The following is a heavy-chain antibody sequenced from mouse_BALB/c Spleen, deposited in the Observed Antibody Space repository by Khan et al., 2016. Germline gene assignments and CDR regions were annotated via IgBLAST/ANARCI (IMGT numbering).Heavy chain of an antibody. CDR3: ARMGGYYGVYAMDY. Sequence: QVTLKESGPGILQPSQTLSLTCSFSGFSLSTSGMGVGWVRQPSGKGLEWLAHIWWDDDKRYNPARKSRLTISKDTSSNQVFLKIASVDTADTATYYCARMGGYYGVYAMDYWGQGTSVTVSS. CDR2: IWWDDDK. J-gene: IGHJ4*01. CDR1: GFSLSTSGMG. V-gene: IGHV8-8*01. D-gene: IGHD1-2*01.